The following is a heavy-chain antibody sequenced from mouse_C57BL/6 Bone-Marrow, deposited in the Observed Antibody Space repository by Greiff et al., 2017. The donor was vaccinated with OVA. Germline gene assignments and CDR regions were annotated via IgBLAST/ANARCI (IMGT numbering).Heavy chain of an antibody. CDR2: IYPGSGNT. CDR1: GYSFTSYY. D-gene: IGHD2-2*01. V-gene: IGHV1-66*01. Sequence: VQLQESGPELVKPGASVKISCKASGYSFTSYYIHWVKQRPGQGLEWIGWIYPGSGNTKYNEKFKGKATLTADTSSSTAYMQLSSLTSEDSAVYYCAREGVYGYDVNYFDYWGQGTTLTVSS. CDR3: AREGVYGYDVNYFDY. J-gene: IGHJ2*01.